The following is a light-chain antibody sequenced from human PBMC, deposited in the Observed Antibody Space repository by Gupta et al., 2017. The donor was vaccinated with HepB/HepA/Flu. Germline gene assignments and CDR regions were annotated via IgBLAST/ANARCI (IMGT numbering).Light chain of an antibody. CDR3: HSFTTTTTIVV. Sequence: QSALTQPASVSGSPRQSITISCTGTSSDFGDYNYVSWYQQYPGKAPKLLIYHVSNRPSGVSDRFSGSKSGTTASLTIAGLQADDAADYYCHSFTTTTTIVVFGGGTKVTVL. V-gene: IGLV2-14*03. J-gene: IGLJ2*01. CDR2: HVS. CDR1: SSDFGDYNY.